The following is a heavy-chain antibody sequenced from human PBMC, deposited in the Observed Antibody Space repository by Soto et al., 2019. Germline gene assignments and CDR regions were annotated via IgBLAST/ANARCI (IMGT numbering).Heavy chain of an antibody. CDR1: GFTFSSYA. Sequence: GGSLRLSCAASGFTFSSYAMSWVRQAPGKGLEWVSAISGSGGSTYYADSVKGRFNISRDNSKNMQYLQMDSLRAEDTAVYYCAKGDYYYDSSGYSLDYWGQGTLVTVSS. V-gene: IGHV3-23*01. CDR2: ISGSGGST. D-gene: IGHD3-22*01. J-gene: IGHJ4*02. CDR3: AKGDYYYDSSGYSLDY.